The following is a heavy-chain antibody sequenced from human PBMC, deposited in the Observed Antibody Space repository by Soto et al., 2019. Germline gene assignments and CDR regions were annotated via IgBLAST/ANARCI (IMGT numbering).Heavy chain of an antibody. CDR2: VSGDNGHT. CDR3: ARDLGYCRSGPCYREWFDP. J-gene: IGHJ5*02. Sequence: QVQLVQSGAEVKKPGASVKVSCKASGYTFTTHGISWVRQAPGQGLEWMGWVSGDNGHTNYAQSLQGRVTMTTDTSTNTAYMELGSLRSDDTAVYYCARDLGYCRSGPCYREWFDPWGQGTLVTVSS. CDR1: GYTFTTHG. V-gene: IGHV1-18*01. D-gene: IGHD2-2*01.